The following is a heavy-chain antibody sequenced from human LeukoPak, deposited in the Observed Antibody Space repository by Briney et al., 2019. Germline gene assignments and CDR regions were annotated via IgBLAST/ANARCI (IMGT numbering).Heavy chain of an antibody. CDR1: GYSFTSYW. Sequence: GESLKISCKGSGYSFTSYWIGWVRQMPGKGLEWMGVIYPGDSDTRYSPSFQGQVTISADKSISTAYLQWSSLKASDTAMYYCASGYSSGWYKPPPFDYWGQGTLVTVSS. CDR3: ASGYSSGWYKPPPFDY. D-gene: IGHD6-19*01. CDR2: IYPGDSDT. V-gene: IGHV5-51*01. J-gene: IGHJ4*02.